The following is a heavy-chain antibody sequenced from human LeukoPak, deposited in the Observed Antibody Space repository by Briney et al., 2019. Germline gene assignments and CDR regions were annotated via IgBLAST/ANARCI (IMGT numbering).Heavy chain of an antibody. V-gene: IGHV3-33*01. D-gene: IGHD5-24*01. CDR1: GFTFSSYG. CDR2: IWYDGSNK. J-gene: IGHJ4*02. CDR3: AREMAAMPLLDD. Sequence: GGSLRLSCAASGFTFSSYGMHWVRQAPGRGLEWVAVIWYDGSNKYHAESVKGRFIISRDNSKNTLYLQMNSLRAEDTAVYYCAREMAAMPLLDDWGQGTLVTVSS.